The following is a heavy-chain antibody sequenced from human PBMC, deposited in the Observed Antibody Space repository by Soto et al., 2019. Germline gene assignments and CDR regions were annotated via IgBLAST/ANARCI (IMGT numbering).Heavy chain of an antibody. V-gene: IGHV1-18*01. CDR1: GYTFTSYG. CDR2: ISAYNGNT. CDR3: ARGGSNDFWSGYYKRGYYFDY. Sequence: ASVKVSCKASGYTFTSYGISWVRQASGQGLEWMGWISAYNGNTNYAQKLQGRVTMTTDTSTSTAYMELRSLRSDDTAVYYCARGGSNDFWSGYYKRGYYFDYWGQGTLVTVSS. D-gene: IGHD3-3*01. J-gene: IGHJ4*02.